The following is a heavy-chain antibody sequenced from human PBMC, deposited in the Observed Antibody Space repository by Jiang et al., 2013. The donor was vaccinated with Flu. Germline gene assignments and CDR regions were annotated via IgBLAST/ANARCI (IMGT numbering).Heavy chain of an antibody. CDR2: FYYSGNT. D-gene: IGHD5-18*01. Sequence: GPGLVKPSETLSLTCTVSGGSISSYDWSWIRQPPGKGLEWIGYFYYSGNTNYNPSLKSRVTISLDTSKNQFSLKLSSVTAADTAVYYCARHAKNSGYSYEFDYWGQGTLVTVSS. CDR3: ARHAKNSGYSYEFDY. V-gene: IGHV4-59*08. CDR1: GGSISSYD. J-gene: IGHJ4*02.